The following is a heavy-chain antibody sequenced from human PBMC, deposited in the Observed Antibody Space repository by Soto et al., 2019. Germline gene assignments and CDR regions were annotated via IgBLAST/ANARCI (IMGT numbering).Heavy chain of an antibody. CDR3: AHLYCSGGSCYGVAAFDI. Sequence: QITLKESGPTLVKPTQTLTLTCTFSGFSLSTSGVGVGWIRQPPGKALEWLALIYWDDDKRYSPPLKSRLTITKDTSKNQVVLTLTNMDPVDTATYYCAHLYCSGGSCYGVAAFDIWGQGTMVTVSS. CDR2: IYWDDDK. V-gene: IGHV2-5*02. CDR1: GFSLSTSGVG. J-gene: IGHJ3*02. D-gene: IGHD2-15*01.